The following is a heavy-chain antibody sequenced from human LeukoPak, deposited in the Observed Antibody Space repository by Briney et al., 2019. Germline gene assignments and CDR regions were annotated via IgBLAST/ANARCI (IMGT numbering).Heavy chain of an antibody. CDR3: ARDIFIGGSVWFDP. J-gene: IGHJ5*02. D-gene: IGHD3-10*01. CDR1: GGSISSYY. Sequence: TSETLSLTCTVSGGSISSYYWSWIRQPAGKGLEWIGRIYTSGSTNYNPSLKSRVTMSVDTSKNQFSLKLSSVTAADTAVYYCARDIFIGGSVWFDPWGQGTLVTVSS. CDR2: IYTSGST. V-gene: IGHV4-4*07.